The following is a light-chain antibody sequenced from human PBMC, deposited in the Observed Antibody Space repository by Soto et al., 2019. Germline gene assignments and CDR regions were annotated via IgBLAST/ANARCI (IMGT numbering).Light chain of an antibody. Sequence: EIVLTQSPGTLSLSPGERATLSCRASQSASSNYLAWYQQKPGQAPRLLIYAASTRATGIPDRFSGSGSGTDFTLTISRLEPEAFAVYYCQQYGRSPPLIFGGGTKVEIK. V-gene: IGKV3-20*01. CDR1: QSASSNY. CDR2: AAS. CDR3: QQYGRSPPLI. J-gene: IGKJ4*01.